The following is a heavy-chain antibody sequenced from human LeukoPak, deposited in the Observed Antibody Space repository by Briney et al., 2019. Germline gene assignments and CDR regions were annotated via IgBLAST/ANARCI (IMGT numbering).Heavy chain of an antibody. Sequence: GGSLRLSCAVSGITLSNYGMSWVRQAPGKGLEWVAGISGSGGSTNYADSVKGRFTISRDNPKNTLFLQMNSLRAEDTAVYYCANHYYDSSGYWYYWGQGTLVTVSS. CDR3: ANHYYDSSGYWYY. D-gene: IGHD3-22*01. J-gene: IGHJ4*02. CDR1: GITLSNYG. V-gene: IGHV3-23*01. CDR2: ISGSGGST.